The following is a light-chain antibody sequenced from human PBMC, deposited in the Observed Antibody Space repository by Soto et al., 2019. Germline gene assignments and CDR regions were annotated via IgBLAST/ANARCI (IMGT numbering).Light chain of an antibody. V-gene: IGLV8-61*01. J-gene: IGLJ3*02. CDR3: VLYMGSGICV. Sequence: QTVVTQEPSFSVSPGGTVTLTCGLSSGSVSTSYYPSWYQQTPGQAPRTLIYSTNTRSSGVPDRFPGSILGNKAALTITGAQADDESDYYCVLYMGSGICVFGGGTKLTVL. CDR1: SGSVSTSYY. CDR2: STN.